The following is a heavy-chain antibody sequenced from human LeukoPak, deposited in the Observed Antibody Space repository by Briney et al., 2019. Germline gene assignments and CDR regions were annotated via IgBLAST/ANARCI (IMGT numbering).Heavy chain of an antibody. CDR3: ARRSISWSYFDY. V-gene: IGHV4-59*08. CDR1: GGSISSYY. CDR2: IYYSGST. J-gene: IGHJ4*02. Sequence: SETLSLTCTVSGGSISSYYWNWIRQPPGKGLEWIGYIYYSGSTNYNPSLMSRVTISVDTSKNQFSLNLSSVTAADTAVYYCARRSISWSYFDYWGQGNLVTVPS. D-gene: IGHD6-13*01.